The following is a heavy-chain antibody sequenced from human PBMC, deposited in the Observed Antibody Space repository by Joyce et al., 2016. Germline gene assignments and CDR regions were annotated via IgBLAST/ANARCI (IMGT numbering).Heavy chain of an antibody. Sequence: QVQLVQSGADVKKPGASVKVSCQTSGYTVTSYAVSWLRPAPGQGLEWMGWVSGKKGDTRYSQKFQGRVIMTTDTSTSMASMELRSLNSDDTGVYYCARQVVATDDRGDYFDYWGQGTLVIVSS. CDR3: ARQVVATDDRGDYFDY. D-gene: IGHD2-15*01. CDR1: GYTVTSYA. V-gene: IGHV1-18*04. J-gene: IGHJ4*02. CDR2: VSGKKGDT.